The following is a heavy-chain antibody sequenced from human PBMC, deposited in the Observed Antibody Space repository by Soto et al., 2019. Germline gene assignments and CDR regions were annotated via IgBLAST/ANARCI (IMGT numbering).Heavy chain of an antibody. J-gene: IGHJ4*02. CDR3: ARRYSSSFDY. D-gene: IGHD6-13*01. CDR1: GGSISSGGYY. CDR2: IYYSGST. Sequence: PSETLSLTCTVSGGSISSGGYYWSWIRQHPGKGLEWIGYIYYSGSTYYNPSLKSRVTISVDTSKNQFSLKLSSVTAADTAVYYCARRYSSSFDYWGQGTLVTAPQ. V-gene: IGHV4-31*03.